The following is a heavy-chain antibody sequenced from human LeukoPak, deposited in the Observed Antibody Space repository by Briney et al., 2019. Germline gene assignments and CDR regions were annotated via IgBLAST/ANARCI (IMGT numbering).Heavy chain of an antibody. Sequence: SETLSLTCTVSGGSIDSMSYYWGWIRQPPGMALEWIGSVYYSGSTYYDPSLKSRVTISVDTSKNQFSLKLTSVTAADTAVYYCARRGPYYDSRTYYFDSWGQGTLATVSS. CDR3: ARRGPYYDSRTYYFDS. CDR1: GGSIDSMSYY. D-gene: IGHD3-22*01. V-gene: IGHV4-39*01. J-gene: IGHJ4*02. CDR2: VYYSGST.